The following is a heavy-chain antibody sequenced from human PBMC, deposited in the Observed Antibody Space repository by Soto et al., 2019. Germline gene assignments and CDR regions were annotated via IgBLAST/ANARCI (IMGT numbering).Heavy chain of an antibody. CDR2: ISPYNGNT. V-gene: IGHV1-18*01. D-gene: IGHD6-6*01. Sequence: QVQLEQSGIEVRKPGASVKVSCKASGYTFPSYSISWLRQAPGQGLEWMGWISPYNGNTNCAQKVQGRFTLTTDTSTTTAYMELRSLRSDDTAVYYCARSSYSSSPDYYHGMDVWGQGTPVTVSS. CDR3: ARSSYSSSPDYYHGMDV. J-gene: IGHJ6*02. CDR1: GYTFPSYS.